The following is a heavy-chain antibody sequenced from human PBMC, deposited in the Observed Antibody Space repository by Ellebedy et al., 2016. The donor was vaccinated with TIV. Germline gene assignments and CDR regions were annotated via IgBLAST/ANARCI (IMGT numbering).Heavy chain of an antibody. CDR2: ISWDGGST. V-gene: IGHV3-43*01. Sequence: GESLKISCAASGFTFDDYTLHSVRQAPGKGMEWVSLISWDGGSTYYADSVKGRFTISRDNSKNSLYLQMNSLRTEDTALYYCAKDLYTRTYYYYDMDVWGKGTTVTVSS. J-gene: IGHJ6*03. CDR3: AKDLYTRTYYYYDMDV. D-gene: IGHD3-16*01. CDR1: GFTFDDYT.